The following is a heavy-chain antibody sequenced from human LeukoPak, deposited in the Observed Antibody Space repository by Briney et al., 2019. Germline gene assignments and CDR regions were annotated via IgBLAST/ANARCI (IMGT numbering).Heavy chain of an antibody. D-gene: IGHD6-13*01. V-gene: IGHV3-23*01. CDR1: GFTFSNYA. CDR3: ARAYSSSWPNWFDP. J-gene: IGHJ5*02. Sequence: GGSLRLSCETSGFTFSNYAMSWVRQAPGRGLEWVSGISCGDGGTYYADSVKGRFTISRDNSKNTLSLQMNSLRAEDTAVYYCARAYSSSWPNWFDPWGQGTLVTVSS. CDR2: ISCGDGGT.